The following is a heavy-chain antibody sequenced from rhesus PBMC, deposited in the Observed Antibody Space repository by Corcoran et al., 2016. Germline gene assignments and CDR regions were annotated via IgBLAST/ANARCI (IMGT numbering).Heavy chain of an antibody. CDR1: GFTFSSYT. Sequence: EVQLVESGGGLAKPGGSLRLSCATSGFTFSSYTMHWVRQAPGKWREWGSTVGSGGNTYYADSVQGRFTISRDNSKNTLSLQMNSLRTEDTAVYYSWGGFDFWGQGVLVTVSS. CDR2: VGSGGNT. D-gene: IGHD1-1*01. V-gene: IGHV3-103*01. CDR3: WGGFDF. J-gene: IGHJ4*01.